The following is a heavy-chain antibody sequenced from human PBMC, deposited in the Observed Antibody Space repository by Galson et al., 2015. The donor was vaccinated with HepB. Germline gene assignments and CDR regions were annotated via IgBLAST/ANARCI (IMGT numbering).Heavy chain of an antibody. V-gene: IGHV3-11*06. CDR1: GFTFSDYY. CDR3: ARSAYCGGDCYSWFDY. D-gene: IGHD2-21*02. J-gene: IGHJ4*02. CDR2: ISSSSSNT. Sequence: SLRLSCAASGFTFSDYYMSWIRQAPGKGLEWASYISSSSSNTNYADSVKGRFTISRDNAKNSLYLQMNSLRAEDTAVYYCARSAYCGGDCYSWFDYWGQGTLVTVSS.